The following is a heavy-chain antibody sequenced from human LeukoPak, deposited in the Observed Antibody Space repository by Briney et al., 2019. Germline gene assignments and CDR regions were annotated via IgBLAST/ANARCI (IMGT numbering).Heavy chain of an antibody. J-gene: IGHJ4*02. V-gene: IGHV4-30-4*01. CDR2: IYYSGST. D-gene: IGHD3-3*01. Sequence: PSETLSLTCTVSGGSISSGDYYWSWIRQPPGKGLEWIGYIYYSGSTYYNPSLKSRVTISVDTSKNQFSLKLSSVTAADTAVYYCARGITIFGVVPSHFDYWGQGTLVTVSS. CDR3: ARGITIFGVVPSHFDY. CDR1: GGSISSGDYY.